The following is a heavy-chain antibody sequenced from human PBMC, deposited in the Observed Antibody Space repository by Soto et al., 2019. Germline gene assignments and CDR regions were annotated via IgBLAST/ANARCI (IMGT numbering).Heavy chain of an antibody. Sequence: QVQLVESGGGVVQPGRSLRLSCAASGFTFSSYAMHWVRQAPGKGLEWVAVISYDGSNKYYADSVKGRFTISRDNSKNTLYLQMNSLRAEDTAVYYCASVDTAMVLGWGFDYWGQGTLVTVSS. CDR3: ASVDTAMVLGWGFDY. CDR1: GFTFSSYA. J-gene: IGHJ4*02. CDR2: ISYDGSNK. V-gene: IGHV3-30-3*01. D-gene: IGHD5-18*01.